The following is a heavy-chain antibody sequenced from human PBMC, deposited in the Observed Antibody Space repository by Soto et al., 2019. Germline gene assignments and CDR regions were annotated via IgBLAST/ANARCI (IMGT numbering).Heavy chain of an antibody. J-gene: IGHJ4*02. D-gene: IGHD2-15*01. Sequence: QVQLVESGGGVVQPGRSLRLSCAASGFTFSSYGMHWVRQAPGKGLEWVAVIWYDGSIKYYADSVKGRFTISRDNSKNTLYLQMNSLRAEDTAVYYCERAYHIGYCSGGSCPFDYWGQGTLVTVSS. CDR2: IWYDGSIK. CDR3: ERAYHIGYCSGGSCPFDY. V-gene: IGHV3-33*01. CDR1: GFTFSSYG.